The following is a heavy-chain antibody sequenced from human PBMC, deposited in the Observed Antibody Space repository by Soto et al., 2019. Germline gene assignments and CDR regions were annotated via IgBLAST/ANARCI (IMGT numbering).Heavy chain of an antibody. CDR1: GFTFSSYG. J-gene: IGHJ4*02. D-gene: IGHD2-2*01. Sequence: VQLLESGGGLVQPGGPLRLSCAASGFTFSSYGMSWVRQAPGKGLEWVSAISGSGGNTYYADSVKGRFSISRDNSKNTLYLQMNSLRAEDTAVYYCATFRFCTSTSCFAEEGGYWGQGTLVTVSS. V-gene: IGHV3-23*01. CDR3: ATFRFCTSTSCFAEEGGY. CDR2: ISGSGGNT.